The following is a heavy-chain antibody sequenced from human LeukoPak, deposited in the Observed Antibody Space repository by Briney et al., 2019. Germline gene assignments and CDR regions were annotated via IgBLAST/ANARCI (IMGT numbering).Heavy chain of an antibody. D-gene: IGHD3-3*01. CDR1: GYTFTGYY. Sequence: ASVKVSCKTSGYTFTGYYIHWVRQAPGQGLEWMGIINPSGGSTSYAQKFQGRVTMTRDTSTSTVYMELSSLRSEDTAVYYCARGITIFGVVNYWGQGTLVTVSS. V-gene: IGHV1-46*03. CDR3: ARGITIFGVVNY. CDR2: INPSGGST. J-gene: IGHJ4*02.